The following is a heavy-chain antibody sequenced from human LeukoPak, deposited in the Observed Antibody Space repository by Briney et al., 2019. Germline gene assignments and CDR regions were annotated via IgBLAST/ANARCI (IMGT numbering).Heavy chain of an antibody. Sequence: PGRSLRLSCAASGFTFSTYGMNWARQAPGKGLDWVAAISYDGSNEFYADSVKGRFTISRDNFKNTLYLQMNSLRAEDTAVYYCAKGQGLYAPLRNYGMDVWGQGTTVTVSS. D-gene: IGHD2-2*01. V-gene: IGHV3-30*18. CDR3: AKGQGLYAPLRNYGMDV. J-gene: IGHJ6*02. CDR1: GFTFSTYG. CDR2: ISYDGSNE.